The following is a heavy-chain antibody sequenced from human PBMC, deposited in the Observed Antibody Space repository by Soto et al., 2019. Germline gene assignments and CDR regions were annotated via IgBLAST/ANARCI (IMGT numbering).Heavy chain of an antibody. CDR2: INSDGSST. CDR1: GFTFSSYW. D-gene: IGHD3-16*01. J-gene: IGHJ6*02. CDR3: ARGLKGYYGVDV. Sequence: EVQLVESGGGLVQPGWSLRLSCAASGFTFSSYWMHWVRQAPGKGLVWVSRINSDGSSTSYADSVKGRFTISRDNAKNTLYLQMNSLRAEDTAVYYCARGLKGYYGVDVWGQGTTVTVSS. V-gene: IGHV3-74*01.